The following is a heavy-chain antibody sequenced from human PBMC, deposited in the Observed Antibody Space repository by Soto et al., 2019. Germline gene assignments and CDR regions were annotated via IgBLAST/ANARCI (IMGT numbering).Heavy chain of an antibody. CDR2: IYHSGST. Sequence: SETLSLTCAVSVGSISSSNWWSWVRQPPGKGLEWIGEIYHSGSTNYNPSLKSRVTISVDKSKNQFSLKLSSVTAADTAVYYCASVRGGYYYAMDVWGQGTTVTVSS. CDR3: ASVRGGYYYAMDV. V-gene: IGHV4-4*02. CDR1: VGSISSSNW. D-gene: IGHD3-10*02. J-gene: IGHJ6*02.